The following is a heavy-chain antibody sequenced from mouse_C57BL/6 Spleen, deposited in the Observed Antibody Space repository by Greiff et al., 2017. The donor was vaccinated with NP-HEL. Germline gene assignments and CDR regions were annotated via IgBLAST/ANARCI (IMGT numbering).Heavy chain of an antibody. J-gene: IGHJ2*01. Sequence: EVMLVESGGDLVKPGGSLKLSCAASGFTFSSYGMSWVRQTPDKRLEWVATISSGGSYTYYPDSVKGRFTISRDNAKNTLYLQMSSLKSEDTAMYYCARHGYGIPFDYWGQGTTLTVSS. D-gene: IGHD2-10*02. CDR3: ARHGYGIPFDY. CDR1: GFTFSSYG. V-gene: IGHV5-6*02. CDR2: ISSGGSYT.